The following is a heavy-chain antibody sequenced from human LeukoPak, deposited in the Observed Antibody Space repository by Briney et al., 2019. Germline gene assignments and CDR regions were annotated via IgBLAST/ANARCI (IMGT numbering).Heavy chain of an antibody. CDR2: IWFDGKNE. J-gene: IGHJ6*02. D-gene: IGHD2-8*01. V-gene: IGHV3-33*01. Sequence: GGSLRLSCAASGFTFSSYGMHWVRQAPGKGLEWVADIWFDGKNEHFADSVRGRFTISRDNSKNTMYLQINSLRAEDTAVYYCARDRHCANGVCHSPPGMDVWGQGTTVTVSS. CDR3: ARDRHCANGVCHSPPGMDV. CDR1: GFTFSSYG.